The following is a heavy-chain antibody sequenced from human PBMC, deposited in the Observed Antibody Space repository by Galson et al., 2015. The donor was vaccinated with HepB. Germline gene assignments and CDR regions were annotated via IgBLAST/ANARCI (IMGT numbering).Heavy chain of an antibody. J-gene: IGHJ4*02. CDR3: ARHQGLLGQWLVP. Sequence: QSGAEVKKPGESLKISCKGSGYTFTSYWIGWVRQTPGEGLEWMGVIYPGDSDTRYSPSFQGHVTISADKSISTAYLQWSSLKASDTAMYYCARHQGLLGQWLVPWGQGTLVTVSS. CDR1: GYTFTSYW. D-gene: IGHD6-19*01. CDR2: IYPGDSDT. V-gene: IGHV5-51*01.